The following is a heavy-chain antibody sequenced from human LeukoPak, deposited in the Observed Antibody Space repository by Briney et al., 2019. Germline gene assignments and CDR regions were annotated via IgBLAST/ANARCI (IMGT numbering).Heavy chain of an antibody. D-gene: IGHD5-12*01. J-gene: IGHJ4*02. Sequence: SETLSLTCAVYGGSFSGYYWSWIRQPPGKGMEWIGEINHSGSTNYNPSLTSRVTISVDTSKNQFSLKLSSVTAADTAVYYCARRYVDQVFDYWGQGTLVTVSS. CDR1: GGSFSGYY. V-gene: IGHV4-34*01. CDR2: INHSGST. CDR3: ARRYVDQVFDY.